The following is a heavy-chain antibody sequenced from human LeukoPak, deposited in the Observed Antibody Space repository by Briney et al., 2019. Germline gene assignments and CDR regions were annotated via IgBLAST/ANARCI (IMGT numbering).Heavy chain of an antibody. J-gene: IGHJ4*02. CDR1: GGSFSGYY. CDR2: INHSGST. Sequence: PSETLSLTCAVYGGSFSGYYWSWIRQPPGKGLEWIGEINHSGSTNYNPSLKSRVTISVDTSKNQFSLKLSSVTAVDTAVYYCARMRSGYDAFDYWGQGTLVTVSS. D-gene: IGHD5-12*01. V-gene: IGHV4-34*01. CDR3: ARMRSGYDAFDY.